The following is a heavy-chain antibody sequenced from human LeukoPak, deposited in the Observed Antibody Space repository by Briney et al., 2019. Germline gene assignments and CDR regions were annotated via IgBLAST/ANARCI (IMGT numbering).Heavy chain of an antibody. CDR2: ISGSGGST. CDR3: AKDLDDLAEGSDY. V-gene: IGHV3-23*01. J-gene: IGHJ4*02. Sequence: GGSLRLSCAASGFTFSSYSMNWVRQAPGKGLEWVSAISGSGGSTYYADSVKGRFTISRDNSKNTLYLQMNSLRAEDTAVYYCAKDLDDLAEGSDYWGQGTLVTVSS. D-gene: IGHD2-15*01. CDR1: GFTFSSYS.